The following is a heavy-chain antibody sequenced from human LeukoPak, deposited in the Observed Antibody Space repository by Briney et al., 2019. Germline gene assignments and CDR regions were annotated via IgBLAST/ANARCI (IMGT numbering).Heavy chain of an antibody. Sequence: GGSLRLSCAASGFIFDDYAMHWVRQAPGKGLEWVAGVSWNSGDIDYADSVKGRFTISRDTAKNSLYLQMNSLRAEDTAVYYCARGTQIVVVIPDYWGQGTLVTVSS. CDR2: VSWNSGDI. J-gene: IGHJ4*02. V-gene: IGHV3-9*01. CDR3: ARGTQIVVVIPDY. CDR1: GFIFDDYA. D-gene: IGHD3-22*01.